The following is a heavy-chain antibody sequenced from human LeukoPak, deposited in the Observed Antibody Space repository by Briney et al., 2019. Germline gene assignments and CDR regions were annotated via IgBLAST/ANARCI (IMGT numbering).Heavy chain of an antibody. Sequence: GASVKVSCKASGYTFTSYGISWVRQAPGQGLEWMGWISAYNGNTNYAQKLQGRVTMTTDTSTSTAYMGLRSLRSDDTAVYYCARAGYYDFWSGYYRYFDYWGQGTLVTVSS. J-gene: IGHJ4*02. D-gene: IGHD3-3*01. V-gene: IGHV1-18*01. CDR3: ARAGYYDFWSGYYRYFDY. CDR1: GYTFTSYG. CDR2: ISAYNGNT.